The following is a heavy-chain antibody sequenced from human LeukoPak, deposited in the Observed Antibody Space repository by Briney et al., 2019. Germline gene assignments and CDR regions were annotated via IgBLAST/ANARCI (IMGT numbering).Heavy chain of an antibody. CDR2: IYTSGST. D-gene: IGHD6-13*01. CDR3: ARDQPGIAAAGTYDY. J-gene: IGHJ4*02. V-gene: IGHV4-4*07. CDR1: GGSISSYY. Sequence: NPSETLSLTCTVSGGSISSYYWSWTRQPAGKGLEWIGRIYTSGSTNYNPSLKSRVTMSVDTSKNQFSLKLSSVTAADTAVYYCARDQPGIAAAGTYDYWGQGTLVTVSS.